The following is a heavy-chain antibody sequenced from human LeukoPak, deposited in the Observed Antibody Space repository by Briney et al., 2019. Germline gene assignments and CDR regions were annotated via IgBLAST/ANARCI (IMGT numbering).Heavy chain of an antibody. Sequence: PSETLSLTCTVSGGSISSGGYYWSWIRQPPGKGLEWSGYIYHSGSTYYNPSLKSRVTISVDRSKNQFSLKLSSVTAADTAVYYCATMVSAAGTVWYFDLWGRGTLVTVSS. D-gene: IGHD6-13*01. V-gene: IGHV4-30-2*01. CDR1: GGSISSGGYY. J-gene: IGHJ2*01. CDR2: IYHSGST. CDR3: ATMVSAAGTVWYFDL.